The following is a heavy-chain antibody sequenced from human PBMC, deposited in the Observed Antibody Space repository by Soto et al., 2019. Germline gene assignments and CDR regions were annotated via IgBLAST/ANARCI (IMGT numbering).Heavy chain of an antibody. D-gene: IGHD6-25*01. V-gene: IGHV1-46*01. J-gene: IGHJ4*01. CDR1: GYTFTRNY. Sequence: ASVKVSCKTSGYTFTRNYIHWVRQAPGQGLEWMGVINPDGGRTSYAQNFQGRLTVTSEMSTSTVYMELSSLKFDDTAVYYRSRTIGVEAVSGGWLAYYFDSWG. CDR2: INPDGGRT. CDR3: SRTIGVEAVSGGWLAYYFDS.